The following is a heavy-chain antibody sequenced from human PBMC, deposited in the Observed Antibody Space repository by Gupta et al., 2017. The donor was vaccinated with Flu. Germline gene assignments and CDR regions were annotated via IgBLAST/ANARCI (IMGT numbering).Heavy chain of an antibody. J-gene: IGHJ4*02. V-gene: IGHV3-9*01. Sequence: DDHAVHWIRQAPGKGLEWVSGISWNSGTIHYADSVKGRFTISRDNAKNSLYLQINSLKTEDTAFYYCAKDSLSSSWSLMENWGQGTLVTVTS. CDR1: DDHA. CDR2: ISWNSGTI. CDR3: AKDSLSSSWSLMEN. D-gene: IGHD6-13*01.